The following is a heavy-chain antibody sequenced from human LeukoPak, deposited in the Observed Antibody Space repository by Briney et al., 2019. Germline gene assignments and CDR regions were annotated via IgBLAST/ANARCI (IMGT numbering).Heavy chain of an antibody. CDR2: ISAYNGNT. CDR1: GYTFTSYG. Sequence: ASVKVSCKASGYTFTSYGISWVRQAPGQGLEWMGWISAYNGNTNYAQKLQGRVTMTTDTSTSTAYMELRSLRSDDTAVYYCARVPYYYDSSGYLDYWGREPWSPSPQ. CDR3: ARVPYYYDSSGYLDY. J-gene: IGHJ4*02. V-gene: IGHV1-18*01. D-gene: IGHD3-22*01.